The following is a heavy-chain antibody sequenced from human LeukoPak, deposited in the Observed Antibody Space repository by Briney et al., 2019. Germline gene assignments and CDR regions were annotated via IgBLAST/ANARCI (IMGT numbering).Heavy chain of an antibody. Sequence: GGSLRLSCTASGFTFSNSWMSWVRQAPGKGLEWVANIRQDGSEKYYVDSVKGRFTISGDNAKNSLFLRMNSLRAEDTAVYYCARNQYWGQGTLVTVSS. CDR2: IRQDGSEK. CDR1: GFTFSNSW. V-gene: IGHV3-7*01. CDR3: ARNQY. J-gene: IGHJ4*02. D-gene: IGHD4-11*01.